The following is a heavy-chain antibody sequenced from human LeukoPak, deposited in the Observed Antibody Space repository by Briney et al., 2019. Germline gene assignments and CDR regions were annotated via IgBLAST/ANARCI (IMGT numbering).Heavy chain of an antibody. D-gene: IGHD5-18*01. CDR3: AYSRPWIQLWLGPFDY. V-gene: IGHV1-69*04. J-gene: IGHJ4*02. CDR2: IIPILGIA. Sequence: GASVKVSCKASGGTFSSYAISWVRQAPGQGLEWMGRIIPILGIANYAQKFQGRVTITAVKSTSTAYMELSSLRSEDTAVYYCAYSRPWIQLWLGPFDYWGQGTLVTVSS. CDR1: GGTFSSYA.